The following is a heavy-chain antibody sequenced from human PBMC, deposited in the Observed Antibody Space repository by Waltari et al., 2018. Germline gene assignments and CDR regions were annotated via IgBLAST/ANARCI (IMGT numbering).Heavy chain of an antibody. CDR1: GGSFSGYY. CDR2: INHSGST. V-gene: IGHV4-34*01. CDR3: ARREYCGGDCYSRSSAFDI. J-gene: IGHJ3*02. D-gene: IGHD2-21*02. Sequence: QVQLQQWGAGLLKPSETLSLTCAVYGGSFSGYYWSWIRQPPGKGLEWIGEINHSGSTNYNPSLKSRVTISVDTSKNQFSLKLSSVTAADTAVYYCARREYCGGDCYSRSSAFDIWGQGTMVIVSS.